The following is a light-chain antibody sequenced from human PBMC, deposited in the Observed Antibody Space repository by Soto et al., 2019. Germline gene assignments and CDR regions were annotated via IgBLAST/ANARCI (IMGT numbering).Light chain of an antibody. J-gene: IGLJ1*01. CDR2: EGN. CDR1: NSDVGSYNF. CDR3: SSYTSSARFYV. V-gene: IGLV2-14*02. Sequence: QSVLTQCASVSGSPGQSITISCAGTNSDVGSYNFVSWLQQHAGKAPKLMIYEGNKRPSGVSNRFSGSKSGDTASLTISGLQAEDDADYYCSSYTSSARFYVFGTGTKVTVL.